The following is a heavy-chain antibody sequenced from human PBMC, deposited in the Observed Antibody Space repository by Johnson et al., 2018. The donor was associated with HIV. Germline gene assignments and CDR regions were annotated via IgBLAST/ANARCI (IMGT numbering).Heavy chain of an antibody. CDR2: ISYDGSVK. V-gene: IGHV3-30*18. Sequence: QVQLVESGGGVVKPGRSLRLSCVASGFTFRNYGMHWVRQAPGKGLEWVAVISYDGSVKYYADAVKGRFTISRDDARKTLYLQMNSLRVEDTALYYCAKDGDDGDEADGTKGAFDIWGQGTMVTVSS. CDR3: AKDGDDGDEADGTKGAFDI. CDR1: GFTFRNYG. J-gene: IGHJ3*02. D-gene: IGHD2-2*01.